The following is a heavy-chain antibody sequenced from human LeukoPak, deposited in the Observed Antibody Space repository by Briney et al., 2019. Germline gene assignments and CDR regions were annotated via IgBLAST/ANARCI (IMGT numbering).Heavy chain of an antibody. J-gene: IGHJ4*02. V-gene: IGHV3-21*01. Sequence: GGSLRLSCAASGFTFSSYSMNWVRQAPGKGLEWVSSISSSSYIYYADSVKGRFTISRDNAKNSLYLQMNSLRAEDTAVYYCARAPVEYCSSTSCYFDYWGQGTLVTVSS. CDR1: GFTFSSYS. CDR2: ISSSSYI. CDR3: ARAPVEYCSSTSCYFDY. D-gene: IGHD2-2*01.